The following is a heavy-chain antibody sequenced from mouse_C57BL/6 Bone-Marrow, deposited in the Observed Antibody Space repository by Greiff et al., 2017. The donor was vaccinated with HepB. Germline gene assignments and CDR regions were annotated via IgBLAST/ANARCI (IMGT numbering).Heavy chain of an antibody. CDR2: IHPNSGST. V-gene: IGHV1-64*01. Sequence: QVQLQQPGAELVKPGASVKLSCKASGYTFTSYWMHWVKQRPGQGLEWIGMIHPNSGSTNYNEKFKSKATLTVDKSSSTAYMQLSSLTSEDSAVYYCARGHCGSLYYFDDWGQGTTLTVSS. J-gene: IGHJ2*01. D-gene: IGHD1-1*01. CDR1: GYTFTSYW. CDR3: ARGHCGSLYYFDD.